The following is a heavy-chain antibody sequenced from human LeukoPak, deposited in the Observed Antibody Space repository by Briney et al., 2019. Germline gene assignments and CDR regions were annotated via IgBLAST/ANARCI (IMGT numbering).Heavy chain of an antibody. D-gene: IGHD3-10*01. CDR2: IYYSGST. CDR3: ARAIWFGELLLN. Sequence: SETLSLTCTVSGGSISSYYWSWIRQPPGKGLEWIGYIYYSGSTNYNPSLKSRVTISVDTSKNQFSLKLSSVTAADTAVYYCARAIWFGELLLNWGQGTLVTVSS. V-gene: IGHV4-59*12. CDR1: GGSISSYY. J-gene: IGHJ4*02.